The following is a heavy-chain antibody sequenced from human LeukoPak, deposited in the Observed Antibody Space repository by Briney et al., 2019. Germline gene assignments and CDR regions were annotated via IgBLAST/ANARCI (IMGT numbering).Heavy chain of an antibody. D-gene: IGHD5-18*01. Sequence: SETLSLTCTVSGGSMSSHYWSWIQQPPGKGLEWIGYIYYSGSTNYNPSLKSRVTISVDTSKNQFSLKLSSVTAADTAVYYCARDVQLPPYYYYMDVWGKGTTVTVSS. V-gene: IGHV4-59*11. CDR2: IYYSGST. CDR1: GGSMSSHY. J-gene: IGHJ6*03. CDR3: ARDVQLPPYYYYMDV.